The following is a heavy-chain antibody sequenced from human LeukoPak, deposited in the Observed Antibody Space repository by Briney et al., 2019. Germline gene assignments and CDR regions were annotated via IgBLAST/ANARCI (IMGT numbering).Heavy chain of an antibody. CDR1: GFTFSSYE. CDR3: ARDEGGPVIAALLSDAFDI. D-gene: IGHD6-13*01. V-gene: IGHV3-48*03. Sequence: GGSLRLSCAASGFTFSSYEMNWVRQAPGKGLEWVSYISSSGSTIYYADSVKGRLTISRDNAKNSLYLQMNSLRAEDTALYYCARDEGGPVIAALLSDAFDIWGQGTMVTVSS. CDR2: ISSSGSTI. J-gene: IGHJ3*02.